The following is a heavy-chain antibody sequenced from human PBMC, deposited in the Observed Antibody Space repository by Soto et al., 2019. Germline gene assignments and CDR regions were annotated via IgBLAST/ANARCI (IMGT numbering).Heavy chain of an antibody. D-gene: IGHD4-17*01. CDR1: GFTFSGYW. Sequence: GGSLRLSCAASGFTFSGYWMHWVRQAPGKGLMWVSRINGDGRTTNYADSVKGRFTISRENAKNTLYLQMNNLRAEDTAVYYCARAAYGEYWFDPWGQGTLVTVSS. CDR2: INGDGRTT. CDR3: ARAAYGEYWFDP. J-gene: IGHJ5*02. V-gene: IGHV3-74*01.